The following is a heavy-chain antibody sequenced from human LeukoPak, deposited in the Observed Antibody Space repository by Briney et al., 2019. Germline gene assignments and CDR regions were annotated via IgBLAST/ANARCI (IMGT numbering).Heavy chain of an antibody. CDR3: ARGRQWLDRVFDY. CDR1: RFNFSTYA. V-gene: IGHV3-30*04. D-gene: IGHD6-19*01. CDR2: ISKDGGLQ. Sequence: GGSLRLSCAASRFNFSTYAMHWVRQAPGKGLEWVALISKDGGLQYYADSVKGPFTISRDNSKNTLYLQMSSLRTEDTAVYYCARGRQWLDRVFDYWGQGILVTVSS. J-gene: IGHJ4*02.